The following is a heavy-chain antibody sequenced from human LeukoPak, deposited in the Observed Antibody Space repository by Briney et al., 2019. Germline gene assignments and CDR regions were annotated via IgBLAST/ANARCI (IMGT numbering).Heavy chain of an antibody. V-gene: IGHV3-23*01. CDR3: AKAGDSSGYYYDY. D-gene: IGHD3-22*01. Sequence: PGGSLRLSCAASGFTFSSYAMSWVRQAPGKGLEWVSAISGGGGSTYYADSVKGRFTISRDNSKNTLYLQMNSLRAEDTAVYYCAKAGDSSGYYYDYWGQGTLVTVSS. J-gene: IGHJ4*02. CDR2: ISGGGGST. CDR1: GFTFSSYA.